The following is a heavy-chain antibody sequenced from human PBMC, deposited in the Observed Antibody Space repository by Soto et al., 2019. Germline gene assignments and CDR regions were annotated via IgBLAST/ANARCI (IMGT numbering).Heavy chain of an antibody. CDR3: ARPRGAYYDFWSGSEGAYYMDV. CDR1: GGSISSSSYY. V-gene: IGHV4-39*01. J-gene: IGHJ6*03. Sequence: KQSPTLSLTCTVSGGSISSSSYYWGWIRQPPGKGLEWIGSIYYSGSTYYNPSLKSRVTISVDTSKNQFSLKLSSVTAADTAVYYCARPRGAYYDFWSGSEGAYYMDVWGKGTTVTVSS. D-gene: IGHD3-3*01. CDR2: IYYSGST.